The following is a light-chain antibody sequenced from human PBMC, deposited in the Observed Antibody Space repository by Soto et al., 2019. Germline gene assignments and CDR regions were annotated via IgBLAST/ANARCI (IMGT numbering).Light chain of an antibody. Sequence: EIVLTQSPGTLSLSPGERATLSRRASQSVSSSALAWYQQKPGQAPRRLIYGASSRATGIPARFSGSGSGTEFTLTISSLQSEDFAVYYCQQYKNGWTFGQGTKVDIK. CDR1: QSVSSSA. J-gene: IGKJ1*01. CDR3: QQYKNGWT. V-gene: IGKV3-20*01. CDR2: GAS.